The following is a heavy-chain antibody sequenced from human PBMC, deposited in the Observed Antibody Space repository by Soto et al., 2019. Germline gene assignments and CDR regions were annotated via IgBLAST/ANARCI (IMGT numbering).Heavy chain of an antibody. CDR3: VHLSPMTTVTPFDY. CDR1: GFSLSTSGVG. D-gene: IGHD4-4*01. V-gene: IGHV2-5*02. J-gene: IGHJ4*02. CDR2: IYWDDDK. Sequence: QITLKESGPTLVKPTQTLTLTCTFSGFSLSTSGVGVGWIRQPPGKALEWLALIYWDDDKRYSPSLKSRLTITKDTSKNQVVLTMTNMDPVDTATYYCVHLSPMTTVTPFDYWGQGTLVTVSS.